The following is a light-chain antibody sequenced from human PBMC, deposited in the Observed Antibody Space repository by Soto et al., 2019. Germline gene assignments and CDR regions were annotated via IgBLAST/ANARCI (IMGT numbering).Light chain of an antibody. CDR1: QSIGRL. V-gene: IGKV1-5*01. Sequence: DIQMTQSPSALSASVGDRVTITCRAIQSIGRLLAWYQQKPGKPPRLLIYDASTLQSGVPSRISGSGSGTEFTLTISGLQPDDFATYYCQGYRTFGQGTKVDIK. CDR2: DAS. J-gene: IGKJ1*01. CDR3: QGYRT.